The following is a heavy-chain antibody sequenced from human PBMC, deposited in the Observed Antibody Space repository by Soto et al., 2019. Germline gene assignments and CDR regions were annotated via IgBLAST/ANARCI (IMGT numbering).Heavy chain of an antibody. CDR1: GGSISSSNW. V-gene: IGHV4-4*02. Sequence: QVQLQESGPGLVKPSGTLSLTCAVSGGSISSSNWWSWVRQPPGKGLEWIGEIYHSGSTNYNPSLTSRVTIAVAKYKNQFSLKLSSVTAADTAVYYWARARRWELRGGFDPWGQGTLVTVSS. CDR3: ARARRWELRGGFDP. CDR2: IYHSGST. D-gene: IGHD1-26*01. J-gene: IGHJ5*02.